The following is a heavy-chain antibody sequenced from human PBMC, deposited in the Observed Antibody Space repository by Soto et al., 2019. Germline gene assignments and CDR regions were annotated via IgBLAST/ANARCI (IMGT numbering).Heavy chain of an antibody. D-gene: IGHD3-3*01. J-gene: IGHJ6*02. CDR3: ARSGYDFWSGQPYYYGMDV. Sequence: SVKVSCKASGGTFSSYAISRVRQAPGQGLEWMGGIIPIFGTANYAQKFQGRVTITADESTSTAYMELSSLRSEDTAVYYCARSGYDFWSGQPYYYGMDVWGQGTTVTVSS. CDR2: IIPIFGTA. CDR1: GGTFSSYA. V-gene: IGHV1-69*13.